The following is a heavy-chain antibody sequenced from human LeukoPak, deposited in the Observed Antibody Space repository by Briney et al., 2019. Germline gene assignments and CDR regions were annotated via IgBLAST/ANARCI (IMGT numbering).Heavy chain of an antibody. CDR2: IYYSGST. Sequence: SGTLSLTCTVSGGSISSSSYYWGWIRQPPGKGLEWIGSIYYSGSTNYNPSLKSRVTISVDTSKNQFSLKLSSVTAADTAVYYCARVEDSGYDYRGRFDPWGQGTLVTVSS. J-gene: IGHJ5*02. D-gene: IGHD5-12*01. V-gene: IGHV4-39*07. CDR1: GGSISSSSYY. CDR3: ARVEDSGYDYRGRFDP.